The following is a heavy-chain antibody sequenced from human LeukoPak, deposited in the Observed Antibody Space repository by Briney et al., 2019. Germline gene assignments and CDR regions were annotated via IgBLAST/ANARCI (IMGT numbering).Heavy chain of an antibody. CDR2: IYSSGST. D-gene: IGHD4-17*01. J-gene: IGHJ3*02. V-gene: IGHV4-59*08. CDR1: GGFLRSFL. CDR3: ASHYGVCHDAFDI. Sequence: KPSETLSLPRTVSGGFLRSFLGRGIREPPGEGGGWIGYIYSSGSTNYNPSLKSRVTISVDTSKNQFSLKLSSVTAADTAVYYCASHYGVCHDAFDIWGQGTMVTVSS.